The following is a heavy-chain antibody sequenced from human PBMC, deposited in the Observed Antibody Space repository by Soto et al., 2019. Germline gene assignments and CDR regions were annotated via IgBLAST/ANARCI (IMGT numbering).Heavy chain of an antibody. D-gene: IGHD4-17*01. V-gene: IGHV3-23*01. J-gene: IGHJ5*02. CDR1: GFTFSSFA. CDR3: ARSTTVVTDWVDP. CDR2: ISGSGFTT. Sequence: EVHLLESGGGLVQPGGSLRLSCAASGFTFSSFAMSWVRQAPGKGLEWVSIISGSGFTTYYADSVKGRFTISRDDSKNTLFLQMDSLRTDDTAVYYCARSTTVVTDWVDPWGQGTLVTVSS.